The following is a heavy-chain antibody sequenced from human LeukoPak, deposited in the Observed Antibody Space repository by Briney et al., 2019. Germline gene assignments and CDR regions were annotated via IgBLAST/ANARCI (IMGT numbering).Heavy chain of an antibody. V-gene: IGHV1-8*01. CDR3: ARGGPVLRYFDWAWFDP. J-gene: IGHJ5*02. CDR1: GYTFTSYD. Sequence: ASVKVPCKASGYTFTSYDINWVRQATGQGLEWMGWMNPNSGNTGYAQKFQGRVTMTRNTSISTAYMELSSLRSEDTAVYYCARGGPVLRYFDWAWFDPWGQGALVTVSS. CDR2: MNPNSGNT. D-gene: IGHD3-9*01.